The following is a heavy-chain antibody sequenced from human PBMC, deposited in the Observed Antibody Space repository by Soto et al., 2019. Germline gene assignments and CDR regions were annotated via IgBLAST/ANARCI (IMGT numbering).Heavy chain of an antibody. V-gene: IGHV3-11*06. Sequence: GGSLRLSCAASGFAFSDYYMSWVRQAPGKGLEWVSYISGTDPYMKYADAVRGRFTISRDNAKNSLYLQMNSLRDDDTAVYYCARGSSVRGMNVCGQGTPLTVSS. D-gene: IGHD6-13*01. CDR3: ARGSSVRGMNV. J-gene: IGHJ6*02. CDR1: GFAFSDYY. CDR2: ISGTDPYM.